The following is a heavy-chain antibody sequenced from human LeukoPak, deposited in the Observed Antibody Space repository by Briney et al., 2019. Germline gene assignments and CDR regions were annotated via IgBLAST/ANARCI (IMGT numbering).Heavy chain of an antibody. CDR3: AAQDSSAAFDY. J-gene: IGHJ4*02. V-gene: IGHV3-23*01. Sequence: PGGSLRLSCAASGFAFSTYSMSWVRQAPGKGLEWVSVISNSGGSTYYADPVKGRFTISRDNSKNTLYLQMNSLRAEDTAVYYCAAQDSSAAFDYWGQGTLVTVSS. CDR2: ISNSGGST. CDR1: GFAFSTYS. D-gene: IGHD3-22*01.